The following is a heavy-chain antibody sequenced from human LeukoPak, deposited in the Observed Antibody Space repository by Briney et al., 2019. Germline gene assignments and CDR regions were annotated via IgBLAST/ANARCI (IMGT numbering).Heavy chain of an antibody. CDR3: AKILLWFGERSRDY. CDR1: GLTFNIYA. D-gene: IGHD3-10*01. CDR2: ITNSGGST. V-gene: IGHV3-23*01. J-gene: IGHJ4*02. Sequence: PGGSLRLSCAASGLTFNIYAMTWVRQAPGKGLEWVSGITNSGGSTYYADSVKGRFTISRDNSKNTLYLQMNSLRVEDTAVYYCAKILLWFGERSRDYWGQGTLVTVSS.